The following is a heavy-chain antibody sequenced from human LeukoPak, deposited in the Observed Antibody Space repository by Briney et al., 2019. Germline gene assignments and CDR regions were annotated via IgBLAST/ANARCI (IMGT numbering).Heavy chain of an antibody. CDR3: ARGESSGWYSRVYYYYGMDV. CDR1: GYTFTGYY. V-gene: IGHV1-2*02. D-gene: IGHD6-19*01. Sequence: ASVKVSCKASGYTFTGYYVHWVRQAPGQGLEWMGLINPNSGGTNYAQKFQGRVTMTRDTSISTAYMELSRLRSDDTAVYYCARGESSGWYSRVYYYYGMDVWGQGTTVTVSS. J-gene: IGHJ6*02. CDR2: INPNSGGT.